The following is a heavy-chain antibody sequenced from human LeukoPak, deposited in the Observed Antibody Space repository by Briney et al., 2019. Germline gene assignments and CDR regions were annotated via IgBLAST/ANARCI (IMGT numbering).Heavy chain of an antibody. CDR2: INPNSGGT. Sequence: ASVKVSCKASGYTFTGYYMHWVRQAPGQGLEWMGWINPNSGGTNYAQKFQGRVTMARDTSISTAYMELSRLRSDDTAVYYCARGDYYDSSGYYYDYYYYMDVWGKGTTVTVSS. CDR1: GYTFTGYY. D-gene: IGHD3-22*01. J-gene: IGHJ6*03. V-gene: IGHV1-2*02. CDR3: ARGDYYDSSGYYYDYYYYMDV.